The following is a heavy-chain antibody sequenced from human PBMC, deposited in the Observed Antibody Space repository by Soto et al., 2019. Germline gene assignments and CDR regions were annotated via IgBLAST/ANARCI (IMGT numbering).Heavy chain of an antibody. CDR2: IKQDGSEK. Sequence: EVQLVESGGGLVQPGGSLRLSCAASGFTFSSYWMSWVRQAPGKGLEWVANIKQDGSEKYYVDSVKGRFTISRDNAKNALYLQMNSLIPEDTDVYYCARPGLVVVITSDWYFDLWGRGPRVTVSS. D-gene: IGHD3-22*01. CDR3: ARPGLVVVITSDWYFDL. V-gene: IGHV3-7*01. J-gene: IGHJ2*01. CDR1: GFTFSSYW.